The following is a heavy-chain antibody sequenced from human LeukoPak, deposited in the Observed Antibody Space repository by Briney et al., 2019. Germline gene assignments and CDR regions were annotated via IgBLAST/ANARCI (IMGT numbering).Heavy chain of an antibody. Sequence: GTSVKVSCKASGYTFTSYDINWVRQATGRGLEWMGWMNPNSGNTGYAQKFQGRVTMTRNTSISTAYMELSSLRSEDTAVYYCARGANYGAGSEDYWGQGTLVTVSS. V-gene: IGHV1-8*01. CDR3: ARGANYGAGSEDY. CDR1: GYTFTSYD. J-gene: IGHJ4*02. D-gene: IGHD3-10*01. CDR2: MNPNSGNT.